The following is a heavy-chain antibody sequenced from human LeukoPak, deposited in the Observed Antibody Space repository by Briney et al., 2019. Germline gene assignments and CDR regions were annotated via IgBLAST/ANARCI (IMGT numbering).Heavy chain of an antibody. CDR3: ARDKVTY. Sequence: GSLRLSCAASGFTFGNYWMSWVRQAPGKGPEWVAHINMDGSEKYYVDSVKGRFTISRDNAKNSLYPQMNNLKVEDTAVYYCARDKVTYWGPGTLVTVSS. V-gene: IGHV3-7*01. CDR2: INMDGSEK. J-gene: IGHJ4*02. CDR1: GFTFGNYW.